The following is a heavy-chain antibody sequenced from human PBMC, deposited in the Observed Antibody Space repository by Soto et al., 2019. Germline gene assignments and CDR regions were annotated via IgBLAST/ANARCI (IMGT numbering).Heavy chain of an antibody. Sequence: GGSLRLSCAAFGYTLRDYSMNWVRQAPGKGLEWISYAGTSRKYIFYSDSVRGRFTISRDDAKNSVYLQLNSLRDDDTAVYYCVRDRDWAFDIWGQGKMVTVSS. CDR1: GYTLRDYS. D-gene: IGHD3-9*01. CDR3: VRDRDWAFDI. CDR2: AGTSRKYI. V-gene: IGHV3-48*02. J-gene: IGHJ3*02.